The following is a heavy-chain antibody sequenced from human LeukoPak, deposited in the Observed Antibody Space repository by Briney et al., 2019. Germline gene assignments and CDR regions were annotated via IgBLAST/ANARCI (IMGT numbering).Heavy chain of an antibody. D-gene: IGHD6-13*01. CDR2: IYYSGTT. CDR3: ARGVYIAAARYGY. J-gene: IGHJ4*02. Sequence: SETLSLTCTASGGSISNYYWSWVRQPPGKGLEWIGYIYYSGTTNYNPSLKSRVTISVDTSKNQFSLKLNSVTAADTAVYYCARGVYIAAARYGYWGQGTLVTVSS. CDR1: GGSISNYY. V-gene: IGHV4-59*01.